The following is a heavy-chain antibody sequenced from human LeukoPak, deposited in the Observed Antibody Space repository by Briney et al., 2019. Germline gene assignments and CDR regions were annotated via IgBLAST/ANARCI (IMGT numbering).Heavy chain of an antibody. J-gene: IGHJ5*02. CDR2: INPHSGGT. Sequence: ASVNVSCKASGYTFTGYYMHWVRQAPGQGLEWMGWINPHSGGTNYAQKFQGRVTMTRDTSISTAYMELSRLRSDDTAVYYCEREDYGGNSGKWFDPWGQGTLVTVSS. CDR1: GYTFTGYY. D-gene: IGHD4-23*01. CDR3: EREDYGGNSGKWFDP. V-gene: IGHV1-2*02.